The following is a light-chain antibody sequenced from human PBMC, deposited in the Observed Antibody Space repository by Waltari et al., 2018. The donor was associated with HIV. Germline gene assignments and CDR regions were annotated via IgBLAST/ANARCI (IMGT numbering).Light chain of an antibody. CDR2: EVY. CDR3: SSYAGSNNLV. Sequence: QSALTQPPSASGSPGQSVTISCTGTSSDVGGYKYVSWYQQHPGKAPKLMIYEVYKLPSGVPDLFSGSKSGNTASLTVSGLQAEDEADYYCSSYAGSNNLVFGGGTKLTVL. V-gene: IGLV2-8*01. CDR1: SSDVGGYKY. J-gene: IGLJ2*01.